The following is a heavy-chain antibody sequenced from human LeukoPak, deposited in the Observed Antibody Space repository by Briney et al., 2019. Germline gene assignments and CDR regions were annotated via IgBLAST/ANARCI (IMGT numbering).Heavy chain of an antibody. Sequence: GGSLRLSCTASGFTFSSYSMNWVRQAPGKGLEWVSYISSSGSTIYYADSVKGRFTISRDNAKNSLYLQMNSLRAEDTAVYYCARDLSLYCSGGSCYSLNYWGQGTLVTVSS. V-gene: IGHV3-48*04. CDR3: ARDLSLYCSGGSCYSLNY. J-gene: IGHJ4*02. CDR2: ISSSGSTI. CDR1: GFTFSSYS. D-gene: IGHD2-15*01.